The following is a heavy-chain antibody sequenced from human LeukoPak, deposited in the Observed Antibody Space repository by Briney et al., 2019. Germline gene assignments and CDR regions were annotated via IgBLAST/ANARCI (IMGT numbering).Heavy chain of an antibody. CDR2: ISAYNGNT. Sequence: ASVKISRKASGYTFTSYGISWVRQAPGQGLEWMGWISAYNGNTNYAQKFQGRVTMTRDTSTSTAYMELRSLRSDDTAVYYCARVIDFWSVPTINYWFDPWGQGTLVTVSS. V-gene: IGHV1-18*01. J-gene: IGHJ5*02. CDR1: GYTFTSYG. CDR3: ARVIDFWSVPTINYWFDP. D-gene: IGHD3-3*01.